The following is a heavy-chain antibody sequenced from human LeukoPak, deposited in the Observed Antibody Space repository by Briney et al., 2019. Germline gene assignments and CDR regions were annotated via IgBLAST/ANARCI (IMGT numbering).Heavy chain of an antibody. J-gene: IGHJ4*02. CDR2: ISYDGSNK. Sequence: GGSLRLSCAASGFTFSSYAMHWVRQAPGKGLEWVAVISYDGSNKYYADSVKGRFTISRDNSKNTLYLQMNSLRAEDTAVYYCARDRERDQPHPPFKSSAKLPPNSCFDYWGQGTLVTVSS. CDR3: ARDRERDQPHPPFKSSAKLPPNSCFDY. D-gene: IGHD5-18*01. V-gene: IGHV3-30-3*01. CDR1: GFTFSSYA.